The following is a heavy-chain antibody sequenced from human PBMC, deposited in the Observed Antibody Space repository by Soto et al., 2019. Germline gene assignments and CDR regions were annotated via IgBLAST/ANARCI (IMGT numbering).Heavy chain of an antibody. CDR2: ISDDGSK. Sequence: SLRLSCAASGFTFSSSGMHWVRQAPGKGLEWVAAISDDGSKYYADSVKGRFTISRDNSKNTLYLQMNSLRAEDTAVYYCAKDRFGVTANTDYWGHGNLVNVSS. CDR1: GFTFSSSG. D-gene: IGHD2-21*02. J-gene: IGHJ4*01. V-gene: IGHV3-30*18. CDR3: AKDRFGVTANTDY.